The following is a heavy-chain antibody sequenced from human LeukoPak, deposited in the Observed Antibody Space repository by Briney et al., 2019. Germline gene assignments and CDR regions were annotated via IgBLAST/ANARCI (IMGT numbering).Heavy chain of an antibody. Sequence: GESLNISCKASGYTFTNYWIGWVRQMPGKGLEWMGIISPGTSDTRYSPSFQGQVTISADKSISTAYLQWSSLKASDTAIYYCARAPYCTGASCYFDYWGQGTLVTVSS. CDR2: ISPGTSDT. V-gene: IGHV5-51*01. D-gene: IGHD2-8*02. J-gene: IGHJ4*02. CDR1: GYTFTNYW. CDR3: ARAPYCTGASCYFDY.